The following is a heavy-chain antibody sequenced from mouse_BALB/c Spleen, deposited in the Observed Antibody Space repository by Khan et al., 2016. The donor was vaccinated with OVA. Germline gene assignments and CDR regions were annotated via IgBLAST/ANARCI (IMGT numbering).Heavy chain of an antibody. CDR3: ATSYYYGYYFDY. V-gene: IGHV5-17*02. J-gene: IGHJ2*01. CDR2: ISGDSTTI. CDR1: GFTFSSYG. D-gene: IGHD1-1*01. Sequence: EVQLLETGGGLVQPGGSRKLSCAASGFTFSSYGMHWVRQAPEKGLEWVAYISGDSTTIYYADTVKGRFTIYRDNPKNTLFLQMTSLMSEDTAMYYCATSYYYGYYFDYWGPGTTLTVSS.